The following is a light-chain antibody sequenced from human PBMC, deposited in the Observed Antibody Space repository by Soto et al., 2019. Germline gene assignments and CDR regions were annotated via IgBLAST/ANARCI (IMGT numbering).Light chain of an antibody. CDR1: QSVLYSSNNKNY. J-gene: IGKJ2*01. CDR3: QQYYSTPPF. CDR2: WAS. V-gene: IGKV4-1*01. Sequence: DIVMTQSPDSLAVSLGERATINCKSSQSVLYSSNNKNYLAWYQQKPGQPPKLLIYWASTRESGVPDRFSGSGSGTDFTLTISSLQAEDVAVHYCQQYYSTPPFFGQGTKLEIK.